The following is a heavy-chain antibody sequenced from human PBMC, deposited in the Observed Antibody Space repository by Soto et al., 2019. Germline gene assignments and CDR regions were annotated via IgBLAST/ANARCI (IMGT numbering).Heavy chain of an antibody. J-gene: IGHJ3*02. CDR1: GYTFTSYD. CDR2: MNPNSGNT. Sequence: ASVKVSCKTSGYTFTSYDINWVRQATGQGREWMGWMNPNSGNTGYAQKFQGRVTMTRNTAISTAYMELSSLRSEDTAVYYCARRGRVVPAGIAAFDIWGQGTMVPVSS. D-gene: IGHD2-2*02. V-gene: IGHV1-8*01. CDR3: ARRGRVVPAGIAAFDI.